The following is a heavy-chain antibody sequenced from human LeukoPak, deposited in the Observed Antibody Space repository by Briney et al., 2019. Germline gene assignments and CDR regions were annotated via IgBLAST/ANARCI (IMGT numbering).Heavy chain of an antibody. CDR3: ARGGLRYYDSSGYQVYY. J-gene: IGHJ4*02. Sequence: ASVKVSCKASGYTFTGYYMYWVRQAPGQGLEWMGRVNPNSGGTNFAEKFQGRVTMTRDTSISTAYMELSRLRSDDTAVYYCARGGLRYYDSSGYQVYYWGQGALVTVSS. CDR2: VNPNSGGT. V-gene: IGHV1-2*06. CDR1: GYTFTGYY. D-gene: IGHD3-22*01.